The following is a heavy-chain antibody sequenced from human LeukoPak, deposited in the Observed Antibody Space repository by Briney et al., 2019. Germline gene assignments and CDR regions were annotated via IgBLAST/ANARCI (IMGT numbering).Heavy chain of an antibody. CDR3: ARRQDTAEYAFDI. D-gene: IGHD5-18*01. Sequence: SVKVSCKASGGTFNSYTINWVRQAPGQGLEWMGGIIPIFGTANYAQKFQGRVTITADKSTSTAYMELSSLRSEDTAVYYCARRQDTAEYAFDIWGQGTMVTVSS. CDR1: GGTFNSYT. CDR2: IIPIFGTA. J-gene: IGHJ3*02. V-gene: IGHV1-69*06.